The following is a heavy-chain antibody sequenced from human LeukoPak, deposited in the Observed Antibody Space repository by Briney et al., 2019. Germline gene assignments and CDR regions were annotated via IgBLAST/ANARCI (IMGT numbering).Heavy chain of an antibody. V-gene: IGHV3-7*01. Sequence: ETLSLTCTVSGGSISSYYWSWIRQPPGKGLEWVADIKEDGSEKSYVDSVKGRFTISRDNAKSSLYLQMNTLRAEDTAVYYCARDLALRVWGNYRPPAFDYWGQGTLVTVSS. CDR1: GGSISSYY. CDR3: ARDLALRVWGNYRPPAFDY. CDR2: IKEDGSEK. D-gene: IGHD3-16*02. J-gene: IGHJ4*02.